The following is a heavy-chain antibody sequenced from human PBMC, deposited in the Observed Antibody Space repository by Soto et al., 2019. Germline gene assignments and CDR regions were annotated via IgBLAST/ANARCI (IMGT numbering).Heavy chain of an antibody. CDR3: ARDGNSWNYRPLYYYGMDV. Sequence: RTLSLTCPISGGSVSCHSAAWNWIRQYPSRGLEWLGRTYYRSKLYNDYAVSVKSRITINPDTSKNQFSLQLNSGTPEDTAVYYCARDGNSWNYRPLYYYGMDVWGQGTTVTDSS. D-gene: IGHD1-7*01. V-gene: IGHV6-1*01. J-gene: IGHJ6*02. CDR2: TYYRSKLYN. CDR1: GGSVSCHSAA.